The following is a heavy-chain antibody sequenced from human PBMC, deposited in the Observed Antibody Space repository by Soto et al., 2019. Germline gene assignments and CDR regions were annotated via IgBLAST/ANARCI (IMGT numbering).Heavy chain of an antibody. CDR2: ISAYNGNT. Sequence: QVQLVQSGAEVKKPGASVKVSCKASGYTFTSYGISWVRQAPGQGLEWMGWISAYNGNTNYAQKLQGRVTMTTDTATSTAYMELRSLRSDDTAVYYCARVGRYYYDSSGYLNFDYWGQGTLVTVSS. D-gene: IGHD3-22*01. CDR1: GYTFTSYG. V-gene: IGHV1-18*01. CDR3: ARVGRYYYDSSGYLNFDY. J-gene: IGHJ4*02.